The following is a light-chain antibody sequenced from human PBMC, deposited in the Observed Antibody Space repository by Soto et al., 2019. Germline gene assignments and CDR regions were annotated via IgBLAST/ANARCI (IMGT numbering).Light chain of an antibody. V-gene: IGLV2-14*01. Sequence: QSALTQPASVSGSPGQSITISCTGTSSDVGAYDYVSWYQQHPDKAPKLIIFVVSNRPSGVSNRFSGSNSGNTASLTISGLQAEDEADYFCSLYTSSDNPYVFGTGTKVTVL. CDR2: VVS. J-gene: IGLJ1*01. CDR1: SSDVGAYDY. CDR3: SLYTSSDNPYV.